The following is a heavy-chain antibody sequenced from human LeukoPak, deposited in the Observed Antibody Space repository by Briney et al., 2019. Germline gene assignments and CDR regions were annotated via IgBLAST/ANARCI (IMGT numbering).Heavy chain of an antibody. CDR3: AKEMITFGGVIVIPFDY. D-gene: IGHD3-16*02. V-gene: IGHV3-23*01. J-gene: IGHJ4*02. Sequence: GGSLRLSCAASEFTFSSYAMSWVRQAPGMGLEWVSAISGSGGSTYYADSVKGRFTISRDNSKNTLYLQMNSLRAEDTAVYYSAKEMITFGGVIVIPFDYWGQGTLVTVSS. CDR2: ISGSGGST. CDR1: EFTFSSYA.